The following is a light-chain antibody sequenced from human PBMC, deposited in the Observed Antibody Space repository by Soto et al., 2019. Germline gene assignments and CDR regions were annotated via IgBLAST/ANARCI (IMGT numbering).Light chain of an antibody. CDR2: CAS. Sequence: EIVMTQSPAPLSVSPGERATLSCRASQTVSSNLAWYQQKPGQAPRLLIYCASTRATGIPARFSGSGSGTEFTLTISSLRSEDFAVYYCQQYNNWPPWTFGQGTKVEIK. CDR3: QQYNNWPPWT. V-gene: IGKV3-15*01. J-gene: IGKJ1*01. CDR1: QTVSSN.